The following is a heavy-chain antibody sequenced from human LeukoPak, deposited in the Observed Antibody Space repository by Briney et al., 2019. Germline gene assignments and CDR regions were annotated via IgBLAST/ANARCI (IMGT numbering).Heavy chain of an antibody. J-gene: IGHJ6*03. Sequence: SETLSLTCTVSGGSISSYYWSWIQQPAGKGLEWIGRIYTSGSTNYNPSLKSRVTMSVDTSKNQFSLKLSSVTAADTAVYYCARDHVDTAMVSYYYYMDVWGKGTTVTVSS. CDR1: GGSISSYY. CDR2: IYTSGST. V-gene: IGHV4-4*07. CDR3: ARDHVDTAMVSYYYYMDV. D-gene: IGHD5-18*01.